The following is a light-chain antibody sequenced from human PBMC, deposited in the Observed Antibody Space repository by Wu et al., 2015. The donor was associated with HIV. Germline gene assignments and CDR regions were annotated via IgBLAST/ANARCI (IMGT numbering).Light chain of an antibody. CDR2: GAS. Sequence: EKVLTQSPATLSASPGESATLFCRANQDIGRKLAWYQQKPGQAPRFLILGASTRVTGVPARFRGSGSGTEFTLTIARLQSDDFAVYYCQEYHDWPPAFTFGPGTKVEIK. V-gene: IGKV3-15*01. J-gene: IGKJ3*01. CDR3: QEYHDWPPAFT. CDR1: QDIGRK.